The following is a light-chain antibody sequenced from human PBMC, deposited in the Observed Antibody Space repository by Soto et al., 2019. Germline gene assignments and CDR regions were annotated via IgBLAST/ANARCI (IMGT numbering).Light chain of an antibody. CDR1: SSDVGSYNL. V-gene: IGLV2-23*01. Sequence: QSVLTQPASVSGSPGQSITISCTGTSSDVGSYNLVSWYQQHPGKAPKLMIYEGSKRPSGVSNRFSGSKSGNTASLTISGLQAEDEADYYCCSYAGSRPRRVFGGGTQLTVL. CDR3: CSYAGSRPRRV. CDR2: EGS. J-gene: IGLJ2*01.